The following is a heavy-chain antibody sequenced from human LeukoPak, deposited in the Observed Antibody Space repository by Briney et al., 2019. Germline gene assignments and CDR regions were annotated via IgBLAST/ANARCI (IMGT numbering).Heavy chain of an antibody. CDR2: IYYSGST. D-gene: IGHD4-23*01. CDR1: GGSISSSSYY. J-gene: IGHJ3*02. Sequence: SETLSLTCTVSGGSISSSSYYWGWLRQPPGKGREWVGSIYYSGSTYYNLSLKSRLTISVDTSKIQFSLKLSSVTAADTAVYYCARHSTTVVTFDAFDIWGQGTMVTVSS. V-gene: IGHV4-39*01. CDR3: ARHSTTVVTFDAFDI.